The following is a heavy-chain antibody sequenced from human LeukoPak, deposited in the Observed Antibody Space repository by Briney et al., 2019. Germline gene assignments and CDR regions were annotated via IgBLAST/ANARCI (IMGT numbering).Heavy chain of an antibody. CDR3: AANSADYNSFGSSYKV. J-gene: IGHJ4*02. V-gene: IGHV4-39*02. CDR1: SVSISSSPYY. D-gene: IGHD3-10*01. CDR2: ISYSGTT. Sequence: SETLSLTCTVSSVSISSSPYYWAWIRQSPGKGLEWIGSISYSGTTYYNPSLESRVTISADTSKNHFSLKLSSVTAADTAVYYCAANSADYNSFGSSYKVWGQGTLVIVSS.